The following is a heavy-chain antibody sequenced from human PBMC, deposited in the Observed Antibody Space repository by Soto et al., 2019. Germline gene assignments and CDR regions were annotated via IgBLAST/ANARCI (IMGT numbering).Heavy chain of an antibody. CDR1: GFTVSNNY. CDR2: IYSGGYT. Sequence: PGGSLRLSCAVSGFTVSNNYMSWVRQAPGKGLEGVSVIYSGGYTAYADSVKGRFTISRDNSKNTLYLQMNSLRAEDTAVYYCARDPGYCSSTSCLPANYFDYWGQGTLVTVSS. V-gene: IGHV3-53*05. J-gene: IGHJ4*02. D-gene: IGHD2-2*01. CDR3: ARDPGYCSSTSCLPANYFDY.